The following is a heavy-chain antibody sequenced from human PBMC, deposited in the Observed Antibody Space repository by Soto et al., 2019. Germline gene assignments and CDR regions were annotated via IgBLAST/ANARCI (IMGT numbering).Heavy chain of an antibody. V-gene: IGHV4-59*01. J-gene: IGHJ4*02. CDR2: IYYSGST. CDR1: GGSISSYY. D-gene: IGHD2-15*01. CDR3: ARDYCSGGGCYNDY. Sequence: QVQLQESGPGLVKPSETLSLTCTVSGGSISSYYWSWIRQPPGKGLEWIGYIYYSGSTNYNPSLESRVTISVDTSKYLCSRKLSSVTAADTAVYYCARDYCSGGGCYNDYWGQGTLVTVSS.